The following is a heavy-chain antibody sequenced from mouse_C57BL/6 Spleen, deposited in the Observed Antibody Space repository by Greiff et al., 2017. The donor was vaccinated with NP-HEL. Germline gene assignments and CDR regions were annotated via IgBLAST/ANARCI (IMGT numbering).Heavy chain of an antibody. D-gene: IGHD1-1*01. CDR2: IDPSDSYT. CDR3: AHLYYGSSWYFDV. J-gene: IGHJ1*03. CDR1: GYTFTSYW. V-gene: IGHV1-50*01. Sequence: QVQLQQPGAELVKPGASVKLSCKASGYTFTSYWMQWVKQRPGQGLEWIGEIDPSDSYTNYNQKFKGKATLTVDTSSSTAYMQLSSLTSEDSAVYYCAHLYYGSSWYFDVWGTGTTVTVSS.